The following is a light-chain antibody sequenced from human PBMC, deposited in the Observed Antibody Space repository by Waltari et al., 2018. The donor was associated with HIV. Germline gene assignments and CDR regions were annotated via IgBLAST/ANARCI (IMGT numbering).Light chain of an antibody. CDR1: QSLLYSSNNKNY. V-gene: IGKV4-1*01. CDR2: WAS. J-gene: IGKJ2*01. Sequence: DIVMTQSPDSLTVSLGERATMNCKSSQSLLYSSNNKNYLAWYQQKPGQPPKLLIYWASTRESGVPDRFSGSGSGTDSTLTISSLQAEDVAVYYCQQYYITPYTFGQGTKLEIK. CDR3: QQYYITPYT.